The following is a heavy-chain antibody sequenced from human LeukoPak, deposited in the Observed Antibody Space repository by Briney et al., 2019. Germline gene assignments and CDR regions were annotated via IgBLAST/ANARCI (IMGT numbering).Heavy chain of an antibody. Sequence: PGGSLRLSCAASGFTFSSYWMHWVRQAPGKGLVWVSRINSDGSSTSYADSVKGRFTISRDNSKNTLYLQMNSLRAEDTAVYYCARDRVRGVIDYWGQGTLVTVSS. CDR1: GFTFSSYW. CDR2: INSDGSST. D-gene: IGHD3-10*01. V-gene: IGHV3-74*01. J-gene: IGHJ4*02. CDR3: ARDRVRGVIDY.